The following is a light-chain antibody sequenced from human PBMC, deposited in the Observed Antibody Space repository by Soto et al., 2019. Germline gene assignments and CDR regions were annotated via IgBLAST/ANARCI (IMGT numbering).Light chain of an antibody. CDR2: AAS. CDR1: QNIRNS. Sequence: DIQLTQSPSSLSASVGDRVTITCRASQNIRNSLNWYQQKPGKAPKLLIYAASSLQSGVPSRFGGSGSGTDFALTISSLQPEDFATYYCQQTYINYTFARGTKVDIK. V-gene: IGKV1-39*01. CDR3: QQTYINYT. J-gene: IGKJ2*01.